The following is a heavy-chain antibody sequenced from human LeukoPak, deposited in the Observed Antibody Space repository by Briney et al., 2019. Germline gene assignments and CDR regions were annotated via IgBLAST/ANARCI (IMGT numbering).Heavy chain of an antibody. J-gene: IGHJ4*02. CDR1: GFNASSNY. D-gene: IGHD3-22*01. Sequence: GGSLRLSCAASGFNASSNYMNWVRQAPGKGLEWVSSISSSSSYIYYADSVKGRFTISRDNAKNSLYLQMNSLRAEDTAVYYCARDFRQGNYYDSSGYLYWGQGALVTVSS. CDR3: ARDFRQGNYYDSSGYLY. V-gene: IGHV3-21*01. CDR2: ISSSSSYI.